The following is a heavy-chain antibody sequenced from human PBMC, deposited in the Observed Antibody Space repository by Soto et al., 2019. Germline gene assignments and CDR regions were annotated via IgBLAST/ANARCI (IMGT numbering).Heavy chain of an antibody. CDR2: INHSGST. V-gene: IGHV4-34*01. D-gene: IGHD5-12*01. CDR1: GGSFSGYY. CDR3: ARGNSGYDYGGDDYYYGMDV. J-gene: IGHJ6*02. Sequence: SETLSLTCAVYGGSFSGYYWSWIRQPPGKGLEWIGEINHSGSTNYNPSLKSRVTISVDTSKNQFSLKLSSVTAADTAVYYCARGNSGYDYGGDDYYYGMDVWGQGTTVTVSS.